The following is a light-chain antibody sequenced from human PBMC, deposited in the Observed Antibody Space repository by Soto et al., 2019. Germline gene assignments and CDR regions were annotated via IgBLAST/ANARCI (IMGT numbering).Light chain of an antibody. CDR3: SSYTSSSTVV. V-gene: IGLV2-14*01. CDR1: SSDVGGYNY. CDR2: DXS. Sequence: QSALTQPASVSGSPGQSITISCTGTSSDVGGYNYVSWYQQHPXXSXNXXIYDXSXXPXGXSXXFXGXXXXXXXXXXXSGXQAEDEADYYCSSYTSSSTVVFGGGTKLTVL. J-gene: IGLJ2*01.